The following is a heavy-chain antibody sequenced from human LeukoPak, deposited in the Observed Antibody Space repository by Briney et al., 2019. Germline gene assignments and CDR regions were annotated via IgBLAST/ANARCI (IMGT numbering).Heavy chain of an antibody. V-gene: IGHV1-69*05. CDR1: GGTFSSYA. CDR3: AREYSSSISIFI. Sequence: SVKVSCKASGGTFSSYAISWVRQAPGQGLEWMGGIIPIFGTANYAQKFQGRVTITTDESTSTAYMELSSLRSEDTAVYYCAREYSSSISIFIWGQGTLVTVSS. J-gene: IGHJ4*02. CDR2: IIPIFGTA. D-gene: IGHD6-6*01.